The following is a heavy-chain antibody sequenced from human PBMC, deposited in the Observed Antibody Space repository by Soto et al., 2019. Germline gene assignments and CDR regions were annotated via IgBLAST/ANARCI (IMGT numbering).Heavy chain of an antibody. V-gene: IGHV1-2*02. Sequence: ASVKVSCRASGYTFTAYYMHWVRQAPGQGLEWMGWINPNSGGTYHAQNFQGRVTMTRDTSTTTAYMELASLRSDDTAVYYCARGGGRGYNELDPWGHGTLVTVS. CDR3: ARGGGRGYNELDP. J-gene: IGHJ5*02. CDR2: INPNSGGT. D-gene: IGHD5-12*01. CDR1: GYTFTAYY.